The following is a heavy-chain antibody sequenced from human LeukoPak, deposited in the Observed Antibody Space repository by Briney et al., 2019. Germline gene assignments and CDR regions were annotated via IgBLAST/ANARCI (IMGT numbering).Heavy chain of an antibody. CDR3: ARLCRGYDYGNYYYMDV. V-gene: IGHV1-69*06. Sequence: ASVKVSCKASGGTFSSYAISWVRQAPGQGLEWMGGIIPIFGTANYAQKFQGRVTITADKSTSTAYMELSSLRSEDTAVYYCARLCRGYDYGNYYYMDVWGKGTTVTVSS. CDR2: IIPIFGTA. D-gene: IGHD5-12*01. CDR1: GGTFSSYA. J-gene: IGHJ6*03.